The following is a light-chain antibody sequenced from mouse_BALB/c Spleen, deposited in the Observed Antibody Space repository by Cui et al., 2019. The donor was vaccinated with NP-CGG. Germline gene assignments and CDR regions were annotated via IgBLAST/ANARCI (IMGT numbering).Light chain of an antibody. CDR1: TGAVTTSNY. CDR3: ALWYSNHWV. CDR2: GTN. J-gene: IGLJ1*01. Sequence: AVVSHESALTTSPGKTVTLTCRSSTGAVTTSNYANWVQEKPDHLFTGLIGGTNNRAPGVPARFSGSLIGDKAALTITGAQTEDEAIYFCALWYSNHWVFGGGTKLTVL. V-gene: IGLV1*01.